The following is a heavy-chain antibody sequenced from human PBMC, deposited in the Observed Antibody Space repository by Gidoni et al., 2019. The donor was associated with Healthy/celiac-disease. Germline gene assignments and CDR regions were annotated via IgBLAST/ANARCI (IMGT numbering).Heavy chain of an antibody. D-gene: IGHD3-22*01. Sequence: QVQLQESGPGLVKPSEPLSLTCTVSGASISSYYWSWIRQPPGKGLEWFGYIYYSGSTNYNPSLKSRVTISVDTSKNQFSLKLSSVTAADTAVYYCASSGYHDAFDIWGQGTMVTVSS. V-gene: IGHV4-59*01. CDR1: GASISSYY. CDR3: ASSGYHDAFDI. CDR2: IYYSGST. J-gene: IGHJ3*02.